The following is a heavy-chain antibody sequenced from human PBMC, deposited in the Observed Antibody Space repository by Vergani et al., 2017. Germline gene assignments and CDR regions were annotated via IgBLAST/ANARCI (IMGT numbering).Heavy chain of an antibody. CDR3: AWEYYDYXWGSDRYNNMYYYDGMDV. J-gene: IGHJ6*02. CDR1: GGTFSSYA. V-gene: IGHV1-69*01. D-gene: IGHD3-16*02. Sequence: QVQLVQSGAEVKKPGSSVKVSCKASGGTFSSYAISWVRQAPGQGLEWMGGIIPIFGTANYAQKFQGRVTITADESPSAAYMELSSLRSEDTAVYYCAWEYYDYXWGSDRYNNMYYYDGMDVWGQGTMVTVSS. CDR2: IIPIFGTA.